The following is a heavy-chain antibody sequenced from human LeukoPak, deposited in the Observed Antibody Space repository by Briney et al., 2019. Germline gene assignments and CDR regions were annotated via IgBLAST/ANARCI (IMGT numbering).Heavy chain of an antibody. V-gene: IGHV7-4-1*02. CDR3: ARVPIAAAPFGYYYYYMDV. J-gene: IGHJ6*03. D-gene: IGHD6-13*01. CDR2: ININTANP. CDR1: GFTFTSYA. Sequence: ASVKVSCKASGFTFTSYAINWVRQAPGQGLEWMGWININTANPTYAQGFTGRFVFSLDTSVSTAYLQISSLKAEDTAVYYCARVPIAAAPFGYYYYYMDVWGKGTTVTVSS.